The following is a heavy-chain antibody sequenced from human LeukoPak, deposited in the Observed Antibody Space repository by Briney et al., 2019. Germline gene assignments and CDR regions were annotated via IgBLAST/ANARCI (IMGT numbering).Heavy chain of an antibody. CDR3: ARETGRDGYKDLDY. J-gene: IGHJ4*02. Sequence: ASVKVSCKSSGYTFTTYYIHWVRQAPGQGLEWMGWVNPDSGGTNYAQNFQGRVTLTRDTSISTAYMELSSLRSDDTAAYYCARETGRDGYKDLDYWGQGTLVTVSS. D-gene: IGHD5-24*01. CDR2: VNPDSGGT. CDR1: GYTFTTYY. V-gene: IGHV1-2*02.